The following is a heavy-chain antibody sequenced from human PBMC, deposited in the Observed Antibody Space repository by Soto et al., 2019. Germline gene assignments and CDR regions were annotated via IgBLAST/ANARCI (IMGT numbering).Heavy chain of an antibody. V-gene: IGHV3-23*01. J-gene: IGHJ4*02. D-gene: IGHD1-7*01. CDR1: GFTFSSYA. CDR3: AKDNWNYVDYFDY. Sequence: PGGFLRLSCAASGFTFSSYAMSWVRQAPGKGLEWVSAISGSGGSTYYADSVKGRFTISRDNSKNTLYLQMNSLRAEDTAVYYCAKDNWNYVDYFDYWGQGTLVTVSS. CDR2: ISGSGGST.